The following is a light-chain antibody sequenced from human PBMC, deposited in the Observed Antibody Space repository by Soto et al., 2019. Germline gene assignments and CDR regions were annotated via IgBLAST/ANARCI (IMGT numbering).Light chain of an antibody. CDR3: FSHAGTYTDVF. CDR1: SSDVGGYES. Sequence: QSVLTQPRSLSGSPGQSVTISCTGTSSDVGGYESVSWYQQYPGKAPKLMMFDVSKRPSGVPDRFSGSKSGSTASLTISGLQVEDEADYYCFSHAGTYTDVFFGGGTKVTVL. J-gene: IGLJ2*01. V-gene: IGLV2-11*01. CDR2: DVS.